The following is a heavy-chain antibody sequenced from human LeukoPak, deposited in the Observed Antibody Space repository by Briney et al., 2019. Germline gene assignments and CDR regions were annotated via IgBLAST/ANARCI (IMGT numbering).Heavy chain of an antibody. CDR2: IIPIFGTA. CDR3: ARGSERWPAIYRGYYFDY. Sequence: GASVKVSCKASGGTFSNYAISWVRQAPGQGLEWMGGIIPIFGTANYAQKFQGRVTITADESTSTAYMELSSLRSEDTAVYYCARGSERWPAIYRGYYFDYWGQGTLVTVSS. CDR1: GGTFSNYA. D-gene: IGHD5-24*01. V-gene: IGHV1-69*13. J-gene: IGHJ4*02.